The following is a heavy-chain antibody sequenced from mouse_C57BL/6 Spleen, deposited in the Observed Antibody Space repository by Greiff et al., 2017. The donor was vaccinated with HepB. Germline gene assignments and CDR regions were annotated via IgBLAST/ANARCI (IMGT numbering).Heavy chain of an antibody. V-gene: IGHV1-22*01. CDR1: GYTFTDYK. Sequence: EVQLQQSGPELVKPGASVKMSCKASGYTFTDYKMHWVKQSHGKSLEWIGYINPNNGGTSYNQKFKGKATLTVNKSSSTAYMELRSLTSEDSAVYYCARSTMVTTRFAYWGQGTLVTVSA. J-gene: IGHJ3*01. CDR2: INPNNGGT. D-gene: IGHD2-2*01. CDR3: ARSTMVTTRFAY.